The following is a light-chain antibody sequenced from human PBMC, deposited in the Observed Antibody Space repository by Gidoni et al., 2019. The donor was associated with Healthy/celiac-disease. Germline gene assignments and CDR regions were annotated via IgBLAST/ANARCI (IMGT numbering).Light chain of an antibody. Sequence: IVLTHSPASLSVSPGEKATLSCRARQCVSSSFAWNQQKPGQAPRLLIYGASTRATGIPTRFSGSGSGTEFTLTISSLQSEDFAVYYGQQYNNWPPCSFXXXTKLEIK. J-gene: IGKJ2*04. CDR1: QCVSSS. CDR2: GAS. V-gene: IGKV3-15*01. CDR3: QQYNNWPPCS.